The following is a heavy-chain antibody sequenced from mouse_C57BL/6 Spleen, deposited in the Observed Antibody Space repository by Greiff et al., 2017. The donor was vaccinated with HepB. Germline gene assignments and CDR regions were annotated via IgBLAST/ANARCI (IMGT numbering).Heavy chain of an antibody. CDR1: GFTFSSYG. V-gene: IGHV5-6*01. D-gene: IGHD4-1*01. Sequence: EVKVIESGGDLVKPGGSLKLSCAASGFTFSSYGMSWVRQTPDKRLEWVATISSGGSYTYYPDSVKGRFTISRDNAKNTLYLQMSSLKSEDTAMYYCARTGTGRGWYAMDYWGQGTSVTVSS. CDR3: ARTGTGRGWYAMDY. CDR2: ISSGGSYT. J-gene: IGHJ4*01.